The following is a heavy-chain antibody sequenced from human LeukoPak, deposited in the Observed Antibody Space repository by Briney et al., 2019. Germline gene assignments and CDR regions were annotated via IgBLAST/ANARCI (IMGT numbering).Heavy chain of an antibody. V-gene: IGHV3-48*04. J-gene: IGHJ4*02. D-gene: IGHD1-26*01. CDR1: GFTFGSYG. CDR3: ARDRGGSYSAIDY. Sequence: PGGSLRLSCAASGFTFGSYGMSWVRQAPGKGLEWVSFISSSSTIYYADSVRGRFTISRDNVKNSLYLQMNSLRAEDTAVYYCARDRGGSYSAIDYWGQGTLVTVSS. CDR2: ISSSSTI.